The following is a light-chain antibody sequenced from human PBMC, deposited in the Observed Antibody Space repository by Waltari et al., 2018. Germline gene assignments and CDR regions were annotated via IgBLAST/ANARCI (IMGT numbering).Light chain of an antibody. CDR3: QQYHSYPWT. CDR2: KAS. CDR1: QGISTW. V-gene: IGKV1-5*03. Sequence: DIQMHQSPSTLSAAAGDRVTITCRASQGISTWLAWYQQKPGKAPNLLIYKASSLESGVPSRFSGSGSGTEFTLTISSLQPDDFATYYCQQYHSYPWTFGHGTKVDVK. J-gene: IGKJ1*01.